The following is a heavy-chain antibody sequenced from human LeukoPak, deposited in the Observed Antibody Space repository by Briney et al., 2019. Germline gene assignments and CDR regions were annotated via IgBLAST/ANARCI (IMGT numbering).Heavy chain of an antibody. D-gene: IGHD6-19*01. J-gene: IGHJ1*01. CDR3: ARHRSGWYAPVQH. CDR2: IYHNGDT. V-gene: IGHV4-38-2*01. CDR1: GDSISSAYY. Sequence: PSETLSLTCAVSGDSISSAYYWGWIRQPPGKGLGRIGSIYHNGDTYYSPSLKSRVTMSVDTSKNQFSLMLSSVTAADTAIYYCARHRSGWYAPVQHWGQGTLVTVPS.